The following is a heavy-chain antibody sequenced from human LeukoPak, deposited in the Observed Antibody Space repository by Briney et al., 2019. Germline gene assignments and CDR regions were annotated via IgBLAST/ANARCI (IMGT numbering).Heavy chain of an antibody. V-gene: IGHV3-21*01. CDR1: GFTFSSYS. Sequence: GGSLRLSCAASGFTFSSYSMNWVRQAPGKGLEWVSSISSSSSYIYYADSVKGRFTISRDNAKNSLYLQMNSLRAEDTAVYYCARDRFGIVLMAYPSGFDPWGQGTLVTVSS. CDR3: ARDRFGIVLMAYPSGFDP. D-gene: IGHD2-8*01. CDR2: ISSSSSYI. J-gene: IGHJ5*02.